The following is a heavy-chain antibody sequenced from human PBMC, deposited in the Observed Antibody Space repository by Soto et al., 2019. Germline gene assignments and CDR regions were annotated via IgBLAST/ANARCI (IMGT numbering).Heavy chain of an antibody. CDR3: AISSGIVVVPAANGFYAFDI. Sequence: GESLKISCKGSGYSFTSYWIGWVRQMPGKGLEWLGIIYPGDSDTRYSPSFQGQVTISADKSISTAYLQWSSLKASDTAMYYCAISSGIVVVPAANGFYAFDIWGQGTMVTLSS. V-gene: IGHV5-51*01. D-gene: IGHD2-2*01. J-gene: IGHJ3*02. CDR1: GYSFTSYW. CDR2: IYPGDSDT.